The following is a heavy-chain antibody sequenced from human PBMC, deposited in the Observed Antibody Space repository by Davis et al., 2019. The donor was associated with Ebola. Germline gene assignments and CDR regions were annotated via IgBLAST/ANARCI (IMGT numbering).Heavy chain of an antibody. Sequence: SLKISCAASGFTFDDYAMYWVRQAPGKGLEWVSGISWNSGSIGYADSVKGRFTISRDNAKNSLYLQMNSLRAEDTALYNCAKSVSRMQQLVPFDYWGQGTLVTVSS. CDR3: AKSVSRMQQLVPFDY. V-gene: IGHV3-9*01. D-gene: IGHD6-13*01. CDR1: GFTFDDYA. CDR2: ISWNSGSI. J-gene: IGHJ4*02.